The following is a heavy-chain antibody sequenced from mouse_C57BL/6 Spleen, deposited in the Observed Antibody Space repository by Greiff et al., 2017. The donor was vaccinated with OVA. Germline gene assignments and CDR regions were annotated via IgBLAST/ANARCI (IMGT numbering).Heavy chain of an antibody. CDR2: INPNNGGT. CDR1: GYTFTDYN. V-gene: IGHV1-18*01. Sequence: EVKLMESGPELVKPGASVKIPCKASGYTFTDYNMDWVKQSHGKSLEWIGDINPNNGGTIYNQKFKGKATLTVDKSSSTAYMELRSLTSEDTAVYYCAVSNSWFAYWGQGTLVTVSA. CDR3: AVSNSWFAY. J-gene: IGHJ3*01. D-gene: IGHD2-5*01.